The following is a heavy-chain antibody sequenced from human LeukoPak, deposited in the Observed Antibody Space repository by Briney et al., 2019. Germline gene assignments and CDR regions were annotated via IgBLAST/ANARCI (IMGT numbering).Heavy chain of an antibody. CDR3: ARLRAVVDY. J-gene: IGHJ4*02. V-gene: IGHV4-39*01. CDR2: IYYSGST. Sequence: PSETLSLTCTVSGGSISSSSYYWGWIRRPPGKGLEWIGSIYYSGSTYYNPSLKSRVTISVDTSKNQFSLKLSSVTAADTAVYYCARLRAVVDYWGQGTLVTVSS. CDR1: GGSISSSSYY.